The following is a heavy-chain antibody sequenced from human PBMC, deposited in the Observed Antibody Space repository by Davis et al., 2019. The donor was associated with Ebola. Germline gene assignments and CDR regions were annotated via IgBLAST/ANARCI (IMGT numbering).Heavy chain of an antibody. CDR2: MNEDGTIT. V-gene: IGHV3-74*01. CDR1: GFTLSSYW. Sequence: GESLKISCVASGFTLSSYWMHWVRQAPGKGLVWVSRMNEDGTITSYADSVRGRFTIFRDNAKNTLYLQMNNLGPEDTAIYYCAKDFGGHSEFWGQGTLVTVSS. J-gene: IGHJ4*02. CDR3: AKDFGGHSEF. D-gene: IGHD3-10*01.